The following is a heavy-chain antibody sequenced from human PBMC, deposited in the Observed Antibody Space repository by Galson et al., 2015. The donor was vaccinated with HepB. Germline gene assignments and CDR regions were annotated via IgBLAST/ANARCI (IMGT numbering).Heavy chain of an antibody. D-gene: IGHD1-26*01. V-gene: IGHV3-48*04. CDR1: GFTFSSYS. J-gene: IGHJ4*02. CDR2: ISSSSSTI. CDR3: AREKSRVGSYQDY. Sequence: SLRLSCAASGFTFSSYSMNWVRQAPGKGLEWVSYISSSSSTIYYADSVKGRFTISRDNAKNSLYLQMNSLRAEDTAVYYCAREKSRVGSYQDYWGQGTLVTVSS.